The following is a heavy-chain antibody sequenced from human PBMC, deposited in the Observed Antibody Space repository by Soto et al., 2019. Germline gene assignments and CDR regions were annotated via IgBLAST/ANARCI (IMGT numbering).Heavy chain of an antibody. CDR3: ARRMVVAATPYYYYYMDV. J-gene: IGHJ6*03. V-gene: IGHV5-51*01. CDR1: GYSFTSYW. CDR2: IYPGDSDT. D-gene: IGHD2-15*01. Sequence: HGESLKISCKGSGYSFTSYWIGWVRQMPGKGLEWMGIIYPGDSDTRYSPSFQGQVTISADKSISTAYLQWSSLKASDTAMYYCARRMVVAATPYYYYYMDVWGKGTTVTVSS.